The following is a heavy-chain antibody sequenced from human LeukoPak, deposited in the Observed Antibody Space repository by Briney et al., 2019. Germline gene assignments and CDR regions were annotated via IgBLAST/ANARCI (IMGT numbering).Heavy chain of an antibody. CDR1: GYTFNTYG. V-gene: IGHV1-18*01. CDR2: ISAYNGKR. CDR3: ARDFGMVRVFDF. Sequence: ASVKVSCKASGYTFNTYGITWVRQAPGQGLEWPGWISAYNGKRDYAQNIQGRVTMTTDTSTSTAYMELRSLTSDDTAVYYCARDFGMVRVFDFWGQGTLVTVSS. D-gene: IGHD3-10*01. J-gene: IGHJ4*02.